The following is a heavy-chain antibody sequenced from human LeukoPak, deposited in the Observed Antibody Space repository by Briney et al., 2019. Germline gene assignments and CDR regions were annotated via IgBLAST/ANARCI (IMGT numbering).Heavy chain of an antibody. J-gene: IGHJ5*02. CDR2: INPSGGST. D-gene: IGHD6-6*01. V-gene: IGHV1-46*01. Sequence: ASVKVSCKASGYTFTSYYMHWVRQAPGQGLEWMGIINPSGGSTSYAQEFQGRVTMTRDTSTSTVYMELSSLRSEDTAVYYCARGLAARADANWFDPWGQGTLVTVSS. CDR3: ARGLAARADANWFDP. CDR1: GYTFTSYY.